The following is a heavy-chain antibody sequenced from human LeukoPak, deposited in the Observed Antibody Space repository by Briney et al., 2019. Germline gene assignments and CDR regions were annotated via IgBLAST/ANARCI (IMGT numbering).Heavy chain of an antibody. CDR2: FDPEDGET. Sequence: GASVKVSCKVSGYTLTELSMHWVRQAPGKGLEWMGRFDPEDGETIYAQKFQGRVTMTADTSADTASMELRSLRSDDTAVYYCARDPRHRLVWFGEETYYYYMDVWGKGTTVTISS. CDR1: GYTLTELS. CDR3: ARDPRHRLVWFGEETYYYYMDV. D-gene: IGHD3-10*01. J-gene: IGHJ6*03. V-gene: IGHV1-24*01.